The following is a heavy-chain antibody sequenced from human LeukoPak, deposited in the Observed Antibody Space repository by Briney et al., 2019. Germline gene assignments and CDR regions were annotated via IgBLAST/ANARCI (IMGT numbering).Heavy chain of an antibody. J-gene: IGHJ6*02. V-gene: IGHV3-21*01. CDR1: GFTFSSYS. Sequence: GGSLRLSCAASGFTFSSYSMNWVRQAPGKGLEWVSSISSSSSYIYYADSVKGRFTISRDNSKNTLYLQMNSLRAEDTAVYYCARDSRNYGMDVWGQGTTVTVSS. CDR2: ISSSSSYI. CDR3: ARDSRNYGMDV.